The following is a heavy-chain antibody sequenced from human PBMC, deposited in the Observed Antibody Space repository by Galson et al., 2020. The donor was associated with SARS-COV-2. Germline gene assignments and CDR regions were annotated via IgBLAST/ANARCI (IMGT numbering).Heavy chain of an antibody. V-gene: IGHV1-18*01. CDR2: ISAYNGNK. Sequence: ASVKVSCKASGYTFTSYGISWVRQAPGQGLEWMGWISAYNGNKNYAQKLQGRVTMTTDTSTSTAYMELRSLRSDDTAVYYCARERGELLWFGELFTRVGYYYGMDVWGQGTTVTVSS. J-gene: IGHJ6*02. CDR3: ARERGELLWFGELFTRVGYYYGMDV. CDR1: GYTFTSYG. D-gene: IGHD3-10*01.